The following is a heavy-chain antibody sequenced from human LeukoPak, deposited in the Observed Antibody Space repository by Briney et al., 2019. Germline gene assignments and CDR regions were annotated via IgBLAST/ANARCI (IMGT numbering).Heavy chain of an antibody. CDR1: GFTVSSNY. D-gene: IGHD3-22*01. V-gene: IGHV3-66*01. J-gene: IGHJ4*02. Sequence: GGSLRLSCAASGFTVSSNYMNWVRQAPGKGLEWVSVIYSGGSTNYADSVMGRFTISRDNSKNTLYLQMNSLRPEDTAVYYCARGFYEFEDSGYYFDFWGQGTLVTVSS. CDR3: ARGFYEFEDSGYYFDF. CDR2: IYSGGST.